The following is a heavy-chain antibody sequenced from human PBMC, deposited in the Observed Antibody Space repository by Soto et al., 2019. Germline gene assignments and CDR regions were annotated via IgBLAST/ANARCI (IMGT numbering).Heavy chain of an antibody. CDR1: GDSISSPTW. CDR3: ATSPGYSSAWYSYFDY. V-gene: IGHV4-4*02. CDR2: MYHSGST. J-gene: IGHJ4*02. D-gene: IGHD6-19*01. Sequence: SETLSLTCAVSGDSISSPTWWTWVRQPPGRGLEWIGEMYHSGSTNYNSSLKSRVTISVDKSKNQFSLNLASVTAADTAVYFCATSPGYSSAWYSYFDYWGQGTLVTVSS.